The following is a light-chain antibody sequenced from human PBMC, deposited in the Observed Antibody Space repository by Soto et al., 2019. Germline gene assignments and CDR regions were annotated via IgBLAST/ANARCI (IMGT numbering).Light chain of an antibody. V-gene: IGKV4-1*01. CDR1: QSVLYSSNNKNY. CDR2: WAS. CDR3: QQYYSTPLT. J-gene: IGKJ4*01. Sequence: DIVRTQSPDSLAVSLGERATINCKSSQSVLYSSNNKNYLVWYQQKPGQSPQLLISWASTRESGVPDRFSGSGSGPDVTLTISSLQAEDVAVYYCQQYYSTPLTFGGGTKVEIK.